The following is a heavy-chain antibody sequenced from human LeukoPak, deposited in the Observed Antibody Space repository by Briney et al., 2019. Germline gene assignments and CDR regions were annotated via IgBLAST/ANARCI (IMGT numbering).Heavy chain of an antibody. CDR2: ISSSGSTI. Sequence: GGSLRLSCAASGFTFSDYYMSWLRQAPGKGLEWVSYISSSGSTIYYADSVKGRFTISRDNAKNSLYLQMNSQRAEDTAVYYCARGTYYYDSSGYYPYYYMDVWGKGTTVTVSS. V-gene: IGHV3-11*01. CDR1: GFTFSDYY. CDR3: ARGTYYYDSSGYYPYYYMDV. D-gene: IGHD3-22*01. J-gene: IGHJ6*03.